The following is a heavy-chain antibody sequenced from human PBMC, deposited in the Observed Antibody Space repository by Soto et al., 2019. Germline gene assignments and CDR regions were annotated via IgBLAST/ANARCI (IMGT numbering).Heavy chain of an antibody. D-gene: IGHD3-3*01. Sequence: ASVKVSCKASGYTFTSYGISWVRQAPGQGLEWMGWISAYKCNTNYAQKLQGRVTMTTDTSTSTAYMELRSLRSDDTAVYYCAGDTDDLFDPWGQGTLVTVSS. J-gene: IGHJ5*02. CDR2: ISAYKCNT. CDR1: GYTFTSYG. V-gene: IGHV1-18*01. CDR3: AGDTDDLFDP.